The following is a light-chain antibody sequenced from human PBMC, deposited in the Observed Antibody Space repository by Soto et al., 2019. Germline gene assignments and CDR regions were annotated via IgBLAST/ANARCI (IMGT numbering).Light chain of an antibody. CDR3: QSYDSSLSASYV. V-gene: IGLV1-40*01. CDR2: GNT. Sequence: SVLTQPPSVSGAPGQRVTISCTGCSSNIGAGREVHWYQHLPGKAPKLLIYGNTYRPSGVPDRFSGSKSGTPASLAITGLQAEDEADYYCQSYDSSLSASYVFGGGTKVTVL. CDR1: SSNIGAGRE. J-gene: IGLJ1*01.